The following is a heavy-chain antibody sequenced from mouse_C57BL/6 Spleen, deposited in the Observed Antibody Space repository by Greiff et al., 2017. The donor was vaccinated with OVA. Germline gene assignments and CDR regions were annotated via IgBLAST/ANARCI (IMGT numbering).Heavy chain of an antibody. V-gene: IGHV1-15*01. CDR1: GYTFTDYE. Sequence: QVQLKESGAELVRPGASVTLSCKASGYTFTDYEMHWVKQTPVHGLEWIGAIDPETGGTAYNQKFKGKAILTADKSSSTAYMELRSLTSEDSAVYYCTRIYYYGSSPYYYAMDYWGQGTSVTVSS. D-gene: IGHD1-1*01. CDR3: TRIYYYGSSPYYYAMDY. J-gene: IGHJ4*01. CDR2: IDPETGGT.